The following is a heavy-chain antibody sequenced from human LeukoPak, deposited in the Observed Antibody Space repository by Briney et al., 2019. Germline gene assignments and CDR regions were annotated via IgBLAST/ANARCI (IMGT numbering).Heavy chain of an antibody. Sequence: ASVKVSCKASGYTFTRYGINWVRQAPGQGLEWMGWISAYNGNTNYAQKLQGRVTMTRDTSTSTVYMELSSLRSEDTAVYYCARDLGGLISLNYGMDVWGQGTTVTVSS. V-gene: IGHV1-18*01. CDR3: ARDLGGLISLNYGMDV. CDR2: ISAYNGNT. J-gene: IGHJ6*02. CDR1: GYTFTRYG. D-gene: IGHD3-16*01.